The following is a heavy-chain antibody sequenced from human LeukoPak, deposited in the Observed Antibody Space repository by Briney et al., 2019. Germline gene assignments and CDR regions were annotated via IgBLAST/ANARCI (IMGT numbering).Heavy chain of an antibody. J-gene: IGHJ4*02. CDR2: IRYDGNNK. Sequence: GGSLRLSCVASGITFSNYGMYWVRQPPGKGLEWVAFIRYDGNNKYYADSEKGRFTISRDNSRDTLYLQMNNLRIEDTAVYYCAKPMIGKGGPFDYWGQGTLVTVSS. D-gene: IGHD3-10*02. CDR3: AKPMIGKGGPFDY. V-gene: IGHV3-30*02. CDR1: GITFSNYG.